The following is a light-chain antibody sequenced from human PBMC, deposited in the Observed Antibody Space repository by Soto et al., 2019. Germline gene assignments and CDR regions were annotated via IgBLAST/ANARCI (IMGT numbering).Light chain of an antibody. J-gene: IGKJ2*01. CDR1: QSVSSSY. CDR3: QQSGRSPV. CDR2: GAS. Sequence: IVLKQSPGTLSLSPKERATLSCRASQSVSSSYLAWYQQKPGQAPRLLIYGASSRATGIPDRFSGSGSGTDFTLTISRLEPEDFAVYYCQQSGRSPVLGQGTKVDVK. V-gene: IGKV3-20*01.